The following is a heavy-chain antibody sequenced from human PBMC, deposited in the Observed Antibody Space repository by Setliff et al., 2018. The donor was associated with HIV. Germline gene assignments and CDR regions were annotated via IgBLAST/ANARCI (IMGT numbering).Heavy chain of an antibody. CDR2: IYTSGST. CDR3: ARDRGGAAAGGYYYMDV. J-gene: IGHJ6*03. CDR1: GGSITSGSYY. V-gene: IGHV4-61*09. Sequence: SETLSLTCTVSGGSITSGSYYWSWIRQPAGKGLEWIGHIYTSGSTNYNPSLKSRVTISVDTSKNQFSLKLSSVTAADTAVYYCARDRGGAAAGGYYYMDVWGKGTTVTVSS. D-gene: IGHD6-13*01.